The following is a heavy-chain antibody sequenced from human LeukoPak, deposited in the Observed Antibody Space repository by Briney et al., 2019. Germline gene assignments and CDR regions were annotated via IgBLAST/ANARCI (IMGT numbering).Heavy chain of an antibody. CDR1: GVTFSSDA. J-gene: IGHJ4*02. D-gene: IGHD3-22*01. V-gene: IGHV3-30-3*02. Sequence: SGGCLRVSCAASGVTFSSDAMHWVRQAPGKGVGWGGVISYDGSNKYYADSVKGRFTISRDNSKNTLYLQMNSLRAEDTAVYYCASGVDDSSGYPLDYWGQGTLVTVPS. CDR2: ISYDGSNK. CDR3: ASGVDDSSGYPLDY.